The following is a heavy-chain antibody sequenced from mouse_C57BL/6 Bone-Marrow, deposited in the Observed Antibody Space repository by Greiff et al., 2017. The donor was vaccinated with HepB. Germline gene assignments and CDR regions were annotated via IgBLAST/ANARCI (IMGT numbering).Heavy chain of an antibody. CDR1: GYTFTSYW. V-gene: IGHV1-64*01. CDR3: ARFERWILPLFDY. J-gene: IGHJ2*01. CDR2: IHPNSGST. D-gene: IGHD2-3*01. Sequence: VQLQQPGAELVKPGASVKLSCKASGYTFTSYWMHWVKQRPGQGLEWIGMIHPNSGSTNYNEKFKSKATLTVDKSSSTAYMQLSSLTSEDSAVYYCARFERWILPLFDYWGQGTTLTVSS.